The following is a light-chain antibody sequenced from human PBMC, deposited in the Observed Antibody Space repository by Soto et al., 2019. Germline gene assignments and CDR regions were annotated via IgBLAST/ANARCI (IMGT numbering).Light chain of an antibody. Sequence: EIVLTQSPATLSLSPGDRATLSCRASQSVSRYLAWFQQKPGQTPRLLIYGASNRATGIPDRFSGSGSGTDFTLTISSLEPEDFAVYYCQQRINWPITFGQGTRLEI. CDR1: QSVSRY. CDR3: QQRINWPIT. V-gene: IGKV3-11*01. CDR2: GAS. J-gene: IGKJ5*01.